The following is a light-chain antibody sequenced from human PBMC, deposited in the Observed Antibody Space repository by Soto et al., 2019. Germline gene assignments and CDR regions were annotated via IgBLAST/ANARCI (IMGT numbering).Light chain of an antibody. CDR1: SSDVGGYNY. CDR2: DVS. Sequence: QSALTQPASVSGSPGQSITISCTGTSSDVGGYNYVSWYQQHPGKAPKLMIYDVSNRPSGVSNRFSGSKSGTTASLTISGLHAEDEADYYCSSYTSSSTYVVFGGGTKLTVL. V-gene: IGLV2-14*01. CDR3: SSYTSSSTYVV. J-gene: IGLJ2*01.